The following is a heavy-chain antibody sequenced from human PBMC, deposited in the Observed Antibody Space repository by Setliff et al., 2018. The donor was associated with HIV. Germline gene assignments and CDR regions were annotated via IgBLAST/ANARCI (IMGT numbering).Heavy chain of an antibody. J-gene: IGHJ4*02. D-gene: IGHD6-13*01. Sequence: PETLSLTCTVSGYSISSDYWWGWIRQPPGKGLEWIGSIYHSGNTYYNPSLKSRVIISVDMSKNQFSLKLTSVTAADTAVYYCASLAAAGYFDYWGQGTLVTVTS. CDR2: IYHSGNT. V-gene: IGHV4-38-2*02. CDR1: GYSISSDYW. CDR3: ASLAAAGYFDY.